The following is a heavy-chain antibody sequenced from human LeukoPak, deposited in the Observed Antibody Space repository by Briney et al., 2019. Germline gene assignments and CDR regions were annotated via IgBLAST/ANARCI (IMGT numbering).Heavy chain of an antibody. CDR2: ISWNSGSI. J-gene: IGHJ4*02. CDR1: GFTFDDYA. Sequence: GGSLRLSCAASGFTFDDYAMHWVRRAPGKGLEWVSGISWNSGSIGYADSVKGRFTIPRDNAKNSLYLQMNSLRAEDTALYYCAKVGGAGYSSYYFDYWGQGTLVTVSS. V-gene: IGHV3-9*01. CDR3: AKVGGAGYSSYYFDY. D-gene: IGHD6-13*01.